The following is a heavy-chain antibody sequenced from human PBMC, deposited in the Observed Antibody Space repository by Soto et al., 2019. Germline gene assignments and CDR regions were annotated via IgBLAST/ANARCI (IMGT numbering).Heavy chain of an antibody. CDR1: GGTISSGDYY. CDR2: IYYSGST. V-gene: IGHV4-30-4*01. J-gene: IGHJ6*02. Sequence: ASETLCLTCSVSGGTISSGDYYWNWHRQPPGRGLQWIGHIYYSGSTYYNSSLKSRVTISLDTSKNQFSLKLSSVTAADTAVYYCAGQPTAGSYYDLGSYYYYYAMDVWGQGTTVTV. CDR3: AGQPTAGSYYDLGSYYYYYAMDV. D-gene: IGHD3-10*01.